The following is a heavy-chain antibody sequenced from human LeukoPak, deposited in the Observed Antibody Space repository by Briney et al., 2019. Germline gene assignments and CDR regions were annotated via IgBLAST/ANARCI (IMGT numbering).Heavy chain of an antibody. V-gene: IGHV3-30*02. D-gene: IGHD5-18*01. CDR3: ARDQGRYSYGHYYFDY. J-gene: IGHJ4*02. Sequence: PGGSLRLSCVASGFTFTGHSMHWVRQAPGKGLEWVAFIRYDGSNKYYADSVKGRFTISRDNSKNTLYLQMNSLRAEDTAVYYCARDQGRYSYGHYYFDYWGQGTLVTVSS. CDR2: IRYDGSNK. CDR1: GFTFTGHS.